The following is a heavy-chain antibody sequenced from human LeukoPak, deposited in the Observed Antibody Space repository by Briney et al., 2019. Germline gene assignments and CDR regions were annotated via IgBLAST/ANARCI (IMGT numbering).Heavy chain of an antibody. J-gene: IGHJ5*02. CDR3: ARGRDYYGSGSYYKGSIDP. V-gene: IGHV3-30-3*01. Sequence: GRSLRLSCAASGFTFSSYAMHWVRQAPGKGLEWVAVISYDGSNKYYADSVKGRFTISRGNSKNTLYLQMNSLRAEDTAVYYCARGRDYYGSGSYYKGSIDPWGQGTLVTVSS. D-gene: IGHD3-10*01. CDR2: ISYDGSNK. CDR1: GFTFSSYA.